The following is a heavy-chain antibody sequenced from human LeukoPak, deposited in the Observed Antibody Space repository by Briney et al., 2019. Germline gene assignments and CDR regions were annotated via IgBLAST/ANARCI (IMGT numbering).Heavy chain of an antibody. CDR3: ARDHLDYYDSSGNRDAFDI. CDR2: IYTSGST. CDR1: GGSFSSYY. D-gene: IGHD3-22*01. V-gene: IGHV4-4*07. Sequence: SETLSLTCAVYGGSFSSYYWSWIRQPAGKGLEWIGRIYTSGSTNYNPSLKSRVTMSVDTSKNQFSLKLSSVTAADTAVYYCARDHLDYYDSSGNRDAFDIWGQGTMVTVSS. J-gene: IGHJ3*02.